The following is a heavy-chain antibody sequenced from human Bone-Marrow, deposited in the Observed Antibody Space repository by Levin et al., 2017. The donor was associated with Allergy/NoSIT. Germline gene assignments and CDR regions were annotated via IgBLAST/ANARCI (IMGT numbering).Heavy chain of an antibody. CDR1: GYTFSDYA. CDR2: ISFDGENK. CDR3: ARVQNYGSDY. V-gene: IGHV3-30*04. Sequence: PGGSLRLSCAGSGYTFSDYAMFWVRQAPGKGLEWVALISFDGENKHYADSVKGRFTISRDSSKLYLQMSSLTPEDTALYYCARVQNYGSDYWGQGTLVTVSS. D-gene: IGHD3-10*01. J-gene: IGHJ4*02.